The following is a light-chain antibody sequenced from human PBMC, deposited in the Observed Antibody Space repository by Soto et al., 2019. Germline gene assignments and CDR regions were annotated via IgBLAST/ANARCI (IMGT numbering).Light chain of an antibody. Sequence: EIVLTQSPGTLSLSPGERATLSCRASQSVSSSYLAWYQQKPGQAPRLLIYGASRATGIPDRFSGSGSGTDFTLTISRLEPEDFAVYYCQQYGSSPLTFCGGTKVEIK. CDR3: QQYGSSPLT. J-gene: IGKJ4*01. V-gene: IGKV3-20*01. CDR2: GAS. CDR1: QSVSSSY.